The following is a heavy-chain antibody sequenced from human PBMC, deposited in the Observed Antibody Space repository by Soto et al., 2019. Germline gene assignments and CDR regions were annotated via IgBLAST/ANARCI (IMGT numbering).Heavy chain of an antibody. Sequence: ASVKVSCKASGYTFTGYYMHWVRQAPGQGLEWMGWINPNSGGTNYAQKFQGRVTMTRDTSISTAYMELSRLRSDGTAVYYCAREGAYCGGDCYSLYYYYGMDVWGQGTTVTVS. D-gene: IGHD2-21*02. CDR1: GYTFTGYY. V-gene: IGHV1-2*02. CDR2: INPNSGGT. CDR3: AREGAYCGGDCYSLYYYYGMDV. J-gene: IGHJ6*02.